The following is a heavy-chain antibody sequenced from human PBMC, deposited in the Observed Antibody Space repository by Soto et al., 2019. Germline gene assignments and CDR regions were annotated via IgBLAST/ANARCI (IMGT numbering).Heavy chain of an antibody. CDR3: ARHGAAIWLGY. J-gene: IGHJ4*02. Sequence: LKISCKTSGYTFSGHWISWVRQVPGKGLQWMGNIDPSDSYINYNPAFRGHVTFSVDKSSSTAYLHWRSLGPSDTAIYYCARHGAAIWLGYRGQGTLVTVSS. V-gene: IGHV5-10-1*01. CDR2: IDPSDSYI. D-gene: IGHD6-19*01. CDR1: GYTFSGHW.